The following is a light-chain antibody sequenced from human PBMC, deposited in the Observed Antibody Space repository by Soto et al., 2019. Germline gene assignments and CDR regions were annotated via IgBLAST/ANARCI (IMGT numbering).Light chain of an antibody. CDR1: QSISTW. J-gene: IGKJ1*01. CDR2: KAS. V-gene: IGKV1-5*03. Sequence: DFPMTQSPSTLSASVGDRVTITCRASQSISTWLAWYQQKPGKAPKLLIYKASTLDSGVPSRFSGSGSGTEFTLTISSLRPDDFATYYCQQYNLYWTFGQGTKVEVK. CDR3: QQYNLYWT.